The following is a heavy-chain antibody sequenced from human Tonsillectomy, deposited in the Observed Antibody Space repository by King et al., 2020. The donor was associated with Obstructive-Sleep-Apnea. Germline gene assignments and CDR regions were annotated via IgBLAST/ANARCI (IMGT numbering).Heavy chain of an antibody. V-gene: IGHV5-51*01. Sequence: QLVQSGAEVKKPGESLKISCKSSGYSFTTYWIAWVRQMPGKGLEWMGIIYPGDSDTRYSPSFQGQVTISAEKSISTAYLQWSSLKASDSAMYYCARRSSGSYPGDAFDIWGQGTMVTVSS. J-gene: IGHJ3*02. D-gene: IGHD1-26*01. CDR3: ARRSSGSYPGDAFDI. CDR2: IYPGDSDT. CDR1: GYSFTTYW.